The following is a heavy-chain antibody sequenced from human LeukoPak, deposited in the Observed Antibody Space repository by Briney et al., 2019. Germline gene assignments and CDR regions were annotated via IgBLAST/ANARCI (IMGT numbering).Heavy chain of an antibody. Sequence: SAGSLRLSCAASGFTFSSYGMHWVRQAPGKGLEWVAVIWYDGSNKYYADSVKGRFTISRDNSKDTLYLQMNSLRAEDTAVYYCARVPYCSGGSCYQSLFDYWGQGTLVTVSS. J-gene: IGHJ4*02. CDR2: IWYDGSNK. CDR3: ARVPYCSGGSCYQSLFDY. D-gene: IGHD2-15*01. V-gene: IGHV3-33*01. CDR1: GFTFSSYG.